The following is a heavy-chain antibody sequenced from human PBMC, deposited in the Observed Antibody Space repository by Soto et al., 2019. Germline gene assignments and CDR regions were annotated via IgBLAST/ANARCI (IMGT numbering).Heavy chain of an antibody. J-gene: IGHJ4*02. D-gene: IGHD3-3*01. Sequence: EVQLVESGGGLVQPGGSLRLSCAASGFTVSNHYMAWVRQAPGKGLAWVSVIHTGCSTYYADSVKGRFSISRDNSKNTLYLQMSSLRAEDTAVYYGARDFYEFAYKFDYWGQGTLVTVSS. CDR2: IHTGCST. CDR3: ARDFYEFAYKFDY. V-gene: IGHV3-66*01. CDR1: GFTVSNHY.